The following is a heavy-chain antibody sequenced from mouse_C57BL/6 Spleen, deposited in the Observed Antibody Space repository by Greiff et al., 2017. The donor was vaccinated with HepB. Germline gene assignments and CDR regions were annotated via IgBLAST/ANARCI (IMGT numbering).Heavy chain of an antibody. CDR2: IDPSDSYT. Sequence: VQLQQPGAELVMPGASVKLSCKASGYTFTSYWMHWVKQRPGQGLEWIGEIDPSDSYTNYNQKFKGKSTLTVDKSSSTAYMQLSSLTSEDSAVYYCVRSYYGSSSFAYWGQGTLVTVSA. D-gene: IGHD1-1*01. J-gene: IGHJ3*01. V-gene: IGHV1-69*01. CDR3: VRSYYGSSSFAY. CDR1: GYTFTSYW.